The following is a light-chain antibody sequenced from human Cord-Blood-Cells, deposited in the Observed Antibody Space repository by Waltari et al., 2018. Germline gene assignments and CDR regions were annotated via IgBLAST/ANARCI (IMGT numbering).Light chain of an antibody. CDR1: SGHSSYI. J-gene: IGLJ1*01. CDR3: ETWDSNTYV. V-gene: IGLV4-60*02. CDR2: LEGSGSY. Sequence: QPVLTQSSSASASLGSSVKLTCTLSSGHSSYIIACHQQQPGKATRYLMKLEGSGSYNKGSGVPDRFSGSSSGADRYLTISNLQFEDEADYYCETWDSNTYVFGTGTKVTVL.